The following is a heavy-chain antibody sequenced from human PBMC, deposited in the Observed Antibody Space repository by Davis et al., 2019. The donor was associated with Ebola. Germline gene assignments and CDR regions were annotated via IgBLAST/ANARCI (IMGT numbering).Heavy chain of an antibody. Sequence: GESLKISCKGSGYSFTSYWIGWVRQMPGKGLEWMGIIYPGDSDTRYSPSFQGQVTISADKSISTAYLQWNSLKASDTATYYCARMVLVVYAPDDAFDIWGQGTMVTVSS. CDR3: ARMVLVVYAPDDAFDI. V-gene: IGHV5-51*01. CDR1: GYSFTSYW. J-gene: IGHJ3*02. D-gene: IGHD2-8*02. CDR2: IYPGDSDT.